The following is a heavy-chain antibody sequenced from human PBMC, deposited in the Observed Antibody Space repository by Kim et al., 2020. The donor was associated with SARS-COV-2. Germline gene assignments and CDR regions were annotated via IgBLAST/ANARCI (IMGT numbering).Heavy chain of an antibody. V-gene: IGHV4-39*01. CDR2: IYYSGST. D-gene: IGHD5-12*01. CDR1: GGSISSSSYY. Sequence: SETLSLTCTVSGGSISSSSYYWGWIRQPPGKGLEWIGSIYYSGSTYYNPSLKSRVTISVDTSKNQFSLKLSSVTAADTAVYYCARHCEDSGYEFDYWGQGTLVTVSS. J-gene: IGHJ4*02. CDR3: ARHCEDSGYEFDY.